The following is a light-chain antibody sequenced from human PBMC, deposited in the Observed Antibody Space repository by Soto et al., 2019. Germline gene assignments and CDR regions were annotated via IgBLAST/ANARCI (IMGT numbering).Light chain of an antibody. V-gene: IGKV1-9*01. J-gene: IGKJ5*01. Sequence: DIQLTQSPSFLSASVGDRVTITCRASQGISSHLAWYQQQPGKAPKLLIYVASTLQSGVPSRFSGSGSGTEFTLTTSGLPPEDFASYYCQQLNSYPITFGQGTRLEIK. CDR1: QGISSH. CDR3: QQLNSYPIT. CDR2: VAS.